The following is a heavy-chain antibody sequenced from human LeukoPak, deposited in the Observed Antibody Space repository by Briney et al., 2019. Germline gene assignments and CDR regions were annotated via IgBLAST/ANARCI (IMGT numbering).Heavy chain of an antibody. J-gene: IGHJ4*02. V-gene: IGHV3-23*01. D-gene: IGHD5-12*01. Sequence: PGGSLRLSRAASGFTFSDYGMNWVRQAPGKGLEWVSATSGSGSSPNYSDSVKGRFTISRDDSKNTLYLQMNSLRAEDTAVYYCAKTTGGNAYDYIDYWGQGTLVTVSS. CDR2: TSGSGSSP. CDR3: AKTTGGNAYDYIDY. CDR1: GFTFSDYG.